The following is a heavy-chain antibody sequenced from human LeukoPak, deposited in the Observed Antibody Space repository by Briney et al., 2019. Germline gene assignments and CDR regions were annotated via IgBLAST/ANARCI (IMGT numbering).Heavy chain of an antibody. D-gene: IGHD4-23*01. V-gene: IGHV4-59*08. CDR3: ATVDYYYGMDV. J-gene: IGHJ6*02. CDR2: IYYSGST. Sequence: PSETLSLTCTVSGGSISSYYWSRIRQPPGKGLEWIGYIYYSGSTNYNPSLKSRVTISVDTSKNQFSLKLSSVTAADTAVYYCATVDYYYGMDVWGQGTTVTVSS. CDR1: GGSISSYY.